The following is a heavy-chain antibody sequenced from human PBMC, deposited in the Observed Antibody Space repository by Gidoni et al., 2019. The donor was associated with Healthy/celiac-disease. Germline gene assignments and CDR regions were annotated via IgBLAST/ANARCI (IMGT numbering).Heavy chain of an antibody. CDR2: IYYSGST. D-gene: IGHD6-13*01. CDR1: GGSISSSSYY. V-gene: IGHV4-39*01. CDR3: ARHDSRIAAADHRWNWYFDL. Sequence: QLQLQESGPGLVQPSETLSLTCTVSGGSISSSSYYWGWIRQPPGKGLEWIGSIYYSGSTYYNPSLKSRVTISGDTSKNQFSLKLSSVTAADTAVYYCARHDSRIAAADHRWNWYFDLWGRGTLVTVSS. J-gene: IGHJ2*01.